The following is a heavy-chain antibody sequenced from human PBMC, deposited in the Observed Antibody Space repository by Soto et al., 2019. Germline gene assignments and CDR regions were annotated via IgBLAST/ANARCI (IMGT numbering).Heavy chain of an antibody. CDR3: ARESITLVRAFDY. V-gene: IGHV4-34*01. J-gene: IGHJ4*02. Sequence: SETLSLTCAVYGGSLSGYFWSWVRQPPGKGLEWIGEINHSGSTNYNPSLKSRVTISADTSKNQFSLKLSSVTAADTAVYYCARESITLVRAFDYWGQGTLLTVSS. D-gene: IGHD3-10*01. CDR1: GGSLSGYF. CDR2: INHSGST.